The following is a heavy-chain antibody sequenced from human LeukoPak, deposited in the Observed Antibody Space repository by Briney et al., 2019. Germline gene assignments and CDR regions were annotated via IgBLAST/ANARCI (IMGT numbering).Heavy chain of an antibody. V-gene: IGHV1-69*05. J-gene: IGHJ4*02. Sequence: SVKVPCKASGGTFTSYAISWVRQAPGQGLEWMGRIIPIFGTANYAQKFQGRVTITTDESTSTAYMELSSLRSEDTAVYYCARTYYDSSGYGPDYWGQGTLVTVSS. CDR2: IIPIFGTA. D-gene: IGHD3-22*01. CDR3: ARTYYDSSGYGPDY. CDR1: GGTFTSYA.